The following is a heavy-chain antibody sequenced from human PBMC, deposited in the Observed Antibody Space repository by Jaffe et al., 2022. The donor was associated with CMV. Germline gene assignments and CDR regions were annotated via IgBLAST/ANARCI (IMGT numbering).Heavy chain of an antibody. CDR2: INHSGST. CDR1: GGSFSGYY. CDR3: AGGESWAAAGINHY. D-gene: IGHD6-13*01. V-gene: IGHV4-34*01. J-gene: IGHJ4*02. Sequence: QVQLQQWGAGLLKPSETLSLTCAVYGGSFSGYYWSWIRQPPGKGLEWIGEINHSGSTNYNPSLKSRVTISVDTSKNQFSLKLSSVTAADTAVYYCAGGESWAAAGINHYWGQGTLVTVSS.